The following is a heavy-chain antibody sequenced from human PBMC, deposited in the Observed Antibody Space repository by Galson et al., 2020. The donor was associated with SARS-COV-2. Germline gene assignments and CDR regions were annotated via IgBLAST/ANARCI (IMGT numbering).Heavy chain of an antibody. V-gene: IGHV3-7*01. CDR2: IKQDGSEK. J-gene: IGHJ5*02. CDR1: GFTFSSYW. Sequence: GGSLRLSCAASGFTFSSYWMSWVRQAPGKGLEWVANIKQDGSEKYYVDSVKGRFTISRDNAKNSLYLQMNSLRAKDTAVYYCAREGGSCSSTSCYQGFDPWGQGTLVTVSS. CDR3: AREGGSCSSTSCYQGFDP. D-gene: IGHD2-2*01.